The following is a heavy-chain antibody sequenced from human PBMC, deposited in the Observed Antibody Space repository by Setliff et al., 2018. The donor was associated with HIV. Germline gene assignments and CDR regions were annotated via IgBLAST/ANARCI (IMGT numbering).Heavy chain of an antibody. D-gene: IGHD5-12*01. V-gene: IGHV4-61*10. J-gene: IGHJ4*02. CDR2: IYYSGST. CDR3: ARGVVAITCYDY. CDR1: GCSISSGTYY. Sequence: PSETLSLTCTVFGCSISSGTYYWSWVRQPAGKGLEWIGFIYYSGSTNYNPSLKSRVTITVDTSKNQFSLTPSSVTAADTAVYYCARGVVAITCYDYWGQGTLVTVSS.